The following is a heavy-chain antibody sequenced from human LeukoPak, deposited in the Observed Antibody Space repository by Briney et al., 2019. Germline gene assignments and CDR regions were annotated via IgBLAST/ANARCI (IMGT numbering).Heavy chain of an antibody. CDR1: GGSISSYY. Sequence: SETLSLTCTVSGGSISSYYWSWIRQPPGKGLEWIGYIYYSGSTNYNPSLKSRVTISVDTSENQFSLKLSSVTAADTAVYYCASILPEVGPVDTAMVFDYWGQGTLVTVSS. CDR3: ASILPEVGPVDTAMVFDY. J-gene: IGHJ4*02. V-gene: IGHV4-59*08. D-gene: IGHD5-18*01. CDR2: IYYSGST.